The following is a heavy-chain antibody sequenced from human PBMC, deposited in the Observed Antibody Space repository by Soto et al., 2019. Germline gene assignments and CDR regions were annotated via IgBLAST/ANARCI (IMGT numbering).Heavy chain of an antibody. Sequence: GGSLRLSCAASGFTFSSYSMNWVRQAPGKGLEWLSYISSSSNTIFYADSVKGRFTISRDGANSSLYLQLNSLRDDDTAVYFCARGLGWRRGPFDFWGQGT. D-gene: IGHD2-21*01. CDR1: GFTFSSYS. CDR2: ISSSSNTI. CDR3: ARGLGWRRGPFDF. V-gene: IGHV3-48*02. J-gene: IGHJ4*02.